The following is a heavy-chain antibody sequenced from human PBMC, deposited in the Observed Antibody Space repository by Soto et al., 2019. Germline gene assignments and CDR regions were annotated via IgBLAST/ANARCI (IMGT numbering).Heavy chain of an antibody. CDR3: ASDPSYYGMDV. J-gene: IGHJ6*02. CDR1: GYTFTSYA. V-gene: IGHV1-3*05. CDR2: INAGNGNT. Sequence: QVQLVQSGAEEKKPGASVKVSCKASGYTFTSYAMHWVRQAPGQRLEWMGWINAGNGNTKYSQKFQGRVTITRDTAASTAYMELSSLRAEDTAVYYCASDPSYYGMDVWGQGTTVTVSS.